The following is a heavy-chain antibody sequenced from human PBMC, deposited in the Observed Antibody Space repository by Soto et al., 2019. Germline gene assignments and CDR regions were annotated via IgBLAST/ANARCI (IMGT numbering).Heavy chain of an antibody. CDR3: ARGLRFLGYNDY. D-gene: IGHD3-3*01. CDR1: GYTLTELS. J-gene: IGHJ4*02. V-gene: IGHV1-24*01. Sequence: ASVKVSCKVSGYTLTELSMHWVRQALGQGLEWMGGFAPVDGVTIYAQKFQGRVTITEDTSTSTAYMELSSLRSEDTAVYYCARGLRFLGYNDYWGQGTLVTVSS. CDR2: FAPVDGVT.